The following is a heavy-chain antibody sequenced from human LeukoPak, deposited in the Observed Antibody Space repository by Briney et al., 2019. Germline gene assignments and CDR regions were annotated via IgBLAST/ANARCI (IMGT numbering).Heavy chain of an antibody. J-gene: IGHJ3*02. CDR3: ARDMPLTTYDAFDI. Sequence: PSETLSLTCTVSGGSISSSSYYWGWIRQPPGKGLEWIGSIYYSGSTYYNPSLKSRVTISVDTSKNQFSLKLSSVTAADTAVYYCARDMPLTTYDAFDIWGQGTMVTVSS. CDR2: IYYSGST. CDR1: GGSISSSSYY. D-gene: IGHD4-17*01. V-gene: IGHV4-39*07.